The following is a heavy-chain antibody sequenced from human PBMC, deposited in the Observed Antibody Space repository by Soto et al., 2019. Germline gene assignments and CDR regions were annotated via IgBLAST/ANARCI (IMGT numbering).Heavy chain of an antibody. J-gene: IGHJ3*02. D-gene: IGHD3-22*01. Sequence: EVQRVESGGGLVKPGGSLRLSCAASGFTFSSYSMNWVRQAPGKGLEWVSSISSSSSYIYYADSVKGRFTISRDNAKNSLYLQMNSLRAEDTAVYYCARHTMIVVLDAFDIWGQGTMVTVSS. CDR1: GFTFSSYS. V-gene: IGHV3-21*01. CDR2: ISSSSSYI. CDR3: ARHTMIVVLDAFDI.